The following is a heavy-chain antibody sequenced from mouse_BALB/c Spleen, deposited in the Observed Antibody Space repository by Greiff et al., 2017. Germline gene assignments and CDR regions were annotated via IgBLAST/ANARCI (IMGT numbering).Heavy chain of an antibody. CDR2: ISYDGSN. CDR1: GYSITSGYY. Sequence: EVQLVESGPGLVKPSQSLSLTCSVTGYSITSGYYGNWIRQFPGNKLEWMGYISYDGSNNYNPSLKNRISITRDTSKNQFFLKLNSVTTEDTATYYCARDGLYGNYWGFDYWGQGTTLTVSS. CDR3: ARDGLYGNYWGFDY. J-gene: IGHJ2*01. D-gene: IGHD2-10*02. V-gene: IGHV3-6*02.